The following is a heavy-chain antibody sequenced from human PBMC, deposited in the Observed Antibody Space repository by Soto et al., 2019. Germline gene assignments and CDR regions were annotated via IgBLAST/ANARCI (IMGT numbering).Heavy chain of an antibody. CDR1: GYTFTSYG. CDR3: ARAARPGYYYYYMDV. J-gene: IGHJ6*03. V-gene: IGHV1-8*02. Sequence: ASVKVSCKASGYTFTSYGISWVRQAPGQGLEWMGWMSPNSGNTGYAQKFQGRVTMTRNTSTSTAYMELSSLRSEDTAVYYCARAARPGYYYYYMDVWGKGTTVTVSS. D-gene: IGHD6-6*01. CDR2: MSPNSGNT.